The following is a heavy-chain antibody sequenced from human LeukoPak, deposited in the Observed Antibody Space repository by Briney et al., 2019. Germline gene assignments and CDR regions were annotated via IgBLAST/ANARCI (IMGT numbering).Heavy chain of an antibody. CDR2: INHSGST. V-gene: IGHV4-34*01. J-gene: IGHJ6*02. CDR3: ARGQVPDFWSGYYLAGYYYYGMDV. Sequence: SETLSLTCAVYGGSFSGYYWSWIRQPPGKGLEWIGEINHSGSTNYNPSLKSRVTISVDTSKNQSSLKLSSVTAADTAVYYCARGQVPDFWSGYYLAGYYYYGMDVWGQGTTVTVSS. D-gene: IGHD3-3*01. CDR1: GGSFSGYY.